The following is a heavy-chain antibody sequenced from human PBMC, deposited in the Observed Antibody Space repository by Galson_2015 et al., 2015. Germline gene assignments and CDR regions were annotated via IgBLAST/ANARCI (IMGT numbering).Heavy chain of an antibody. CDR3: ATRNYYDSSGYPTYWYFDL. D-gene: IGHD3-22*01. CDR2: IIPIFGTA. CDR1: GGTFSSYA. Sequence: SVKVSCKASGGTFSSYAISWVRQAPGQGLEWMGGIIPIFGTANYAQKFQGRVTITADESTSTAYMELSSLRSEDTAVYYCATRNYYDSSGYPTYWYFDLWGRGTLVTVSS. J-gene: IGHJ2*01. V-gene: IGHV1-69*13.